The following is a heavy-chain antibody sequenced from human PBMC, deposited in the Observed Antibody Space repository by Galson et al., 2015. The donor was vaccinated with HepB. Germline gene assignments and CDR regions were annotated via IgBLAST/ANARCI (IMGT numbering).Heavy chain of an antibody. CDR3: ARENLARYDYVWGSQHDAFDI. Sequence: SLRLSCAASGFTFSSYSMNWVRQAPGKGLEWVSSISSSSSYIYYADSVKGRFTISRVNAKNSLYLQMNSLRAEDTAVYYCARENLARYDYVWGSQHDAFDIWGQGTMVTVSS. J-gene: IGHJ3*02. CDR2: ISSSSSYI. CDR1: GFTFSSYS. V-gene: IGHV3-21*01. D-gene: IGHD3-16*01.